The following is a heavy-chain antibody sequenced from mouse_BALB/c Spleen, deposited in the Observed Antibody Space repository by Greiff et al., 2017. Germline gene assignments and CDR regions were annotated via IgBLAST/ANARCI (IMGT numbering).Heavy chain of an antibody. CDR3: ARDPNYYGSSYKAWFAY. CDR1: GFSLTSYG. J-gene: IGHJ3*01. Sequence: VKLMESGPGLVAPSQSLSITCTVSGFSLTSYGVHWVRQPPGKGLEWLGVIWAGGSTNYNSALMSRLSISKDNSKSQVFLKMNSLQTDDTAMYYCARDPNYYGSSYKAWFAYWGQGTLVTVSA. D-gene: IGHD1-1*01. V-gene: IGHV2-9*02. CDR2: IWAGGST.